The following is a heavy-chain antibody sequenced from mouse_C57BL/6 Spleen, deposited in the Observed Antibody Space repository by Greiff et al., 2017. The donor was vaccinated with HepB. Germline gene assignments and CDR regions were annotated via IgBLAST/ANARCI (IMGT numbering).Heavy chain of an antibody. D-gene: IGHD2-1*01. J-gene: IGHJ1*03. CDR1: GFTFSSYS. CDR2: LSDGGNYT. CDR3: ARDQGVYYRYFDV. Sequence: VPRVESGGGFVKPGGSLKLSFAASGFTFSSYSMSWVRQTPEKRLEWVATLSDGGNYTYYPDNLKGRFTISRDNAKNNLYLQMSHLKSEDTAMFYCARDQGVYYRYFDVWGTGTTVTVSS. V-gene: IGHV5-4*01.